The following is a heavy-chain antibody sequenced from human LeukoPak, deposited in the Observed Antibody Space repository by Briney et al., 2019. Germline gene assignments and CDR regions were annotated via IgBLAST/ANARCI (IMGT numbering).Heavy chain of an antibody. D-gene: IGHD2-21*01. CDR2: ISGSGGST. J-gene: IGHJ4*02. V-gene: IGHV3-23*01. Sequence: PGGSLRLSCATSGFTFSSYAMSWVRKAPGKGLEWVSSISGSGGSTYYADSVKGRFTISRDNSKSTLYLQMNSLRPEDTAVYYCAKDIAPPYCGGDCFSEWGQGTLVTVPS. CDR1: GFTFSSYA. CDR3: AKDIAPPYCGGDCFSE.